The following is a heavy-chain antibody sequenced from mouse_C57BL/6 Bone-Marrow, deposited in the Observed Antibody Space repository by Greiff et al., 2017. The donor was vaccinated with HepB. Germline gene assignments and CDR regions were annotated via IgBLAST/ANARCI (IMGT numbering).Heavy chain of an antibody. CDR2: ISSGGDYI. D-gene: IGHD3-3*01. J-gene: IGHJ2*01. V-gene: IGHV5-9-1*02. CDR3: TRERAAFYYFDC. Sequence: EVQLVESGEGLVKPGGSLKLSCAASGFTFSSYAMSWVRQTPEKRLEWVAYISSGGDYIYYADTVKGRFTISRDNARNTLYLQMSSLKSEDTAMYYCTRERAAFYYFDCWGQGTTLTVSS. CDR1: GFTFSSYA.